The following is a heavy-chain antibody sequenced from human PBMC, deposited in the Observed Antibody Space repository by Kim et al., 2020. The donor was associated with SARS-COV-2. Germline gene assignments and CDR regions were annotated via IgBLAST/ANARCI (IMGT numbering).Heavy chain of an antibody. CDR2: INHSGST. D-gene: IGHD6-6*01. CDR3: ARIPPLEYSSSTGIDY. CDR1: GGSFSGYY. J-gene: IGHJ4*02. Sequence: SETLSLTCAVYGGSFSGYYWSWIRQPPGKGLEWIGEINHSGSTNYNPSLKSRVTISVDTSKNQFSLKLSSVTAADTAVYYCARIPPLEYSSSTGIDYWGQGTLVTVSS. V-gene: IGHV4-34*01.